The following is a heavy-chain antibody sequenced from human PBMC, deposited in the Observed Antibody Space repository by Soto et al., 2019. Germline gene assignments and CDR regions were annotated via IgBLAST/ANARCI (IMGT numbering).Heavy chain of an antibody. CDR1: GFTFSSYA. J-gene: IGHJ4*02. CDR3: AKGGLAVAGTLY. D-gene: IGHD6-19*01. Sequence: GGSLRLSCAVSGFTFSSYAMSWVRQAPGKGLEWVSVISGSGDSTHYADSVKGRFTISRDNSKNTLYLQMNSLRDEDTAVYYCAKGGLAVAGTLYWGQGTLVTVSS. CDR2: ISGSGDST. V-gene: IGHV3-23*01.